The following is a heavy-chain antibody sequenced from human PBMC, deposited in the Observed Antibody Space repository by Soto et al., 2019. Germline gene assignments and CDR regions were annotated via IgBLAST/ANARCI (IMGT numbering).Heavy chain of an antibody. Sequence: QLGGSLRLSCAASGFTFSSYGMHWVRQAPGKGLEWVAVISYDGSNKYYADSVKGRFTISRDNSKNTLYLQMNSLRAEDTAVYYCAKDQCSGGSCYFMYYYYYYGMDVWGQGTTVTVSS. CDR3: AKDQCSGGSCYFMYYYYYYGMDV. J-gene: IGHJ6*02. D-gene: IGHD2-15*01. V-gene: IGHV3-30*18. CDR1: GFTFSSYG. CDR2: ISYDGSNK.